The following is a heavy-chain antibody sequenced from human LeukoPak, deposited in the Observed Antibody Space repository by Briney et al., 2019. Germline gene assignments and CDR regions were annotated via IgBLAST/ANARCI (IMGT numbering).Heavy chain of an antibody. CDR2: IFYTGST. D-gene: IGHD3-10*01. CDR3: ARVMKVRGITFFGMDV. J-gene: IGHJ6*02. V-gene: IGHV4-59*01. Sequence: TSSETLSLTCTVSGGSISNYYWSWIRQPPGKGLEWIGYIFYTGSTSYNSSLESRVTISVASSKNQVSLRLNSVTAADTAVYYCARVMKVRGITFFGMDVWGQGTTVTVSS. CDR1: GGSISNYY.